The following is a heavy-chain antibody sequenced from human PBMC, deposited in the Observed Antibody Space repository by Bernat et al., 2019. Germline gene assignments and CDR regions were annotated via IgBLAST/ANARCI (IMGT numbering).Heavy chain of an antibody. CDR2: ISGSGGNT. Sequence: EVQLLESGGGLVQPGGSLRLSCTGSRFPFRSYAMSWVRQAPGKGLEWVSGISGSGGNTYYADSVKGRFTISRDNSKNTLYLQMNSLRDEDTAVYYCAISGSWYVHLPRIFDHWGQGTLVTVSS. V-gene: IGHV3-23*01. CDR3: AISGSWYVHLPRIFDH. CDR1: RFPFRSYA. D-gene: IGHD6-13*01. J-gene: IGHJ4*02.